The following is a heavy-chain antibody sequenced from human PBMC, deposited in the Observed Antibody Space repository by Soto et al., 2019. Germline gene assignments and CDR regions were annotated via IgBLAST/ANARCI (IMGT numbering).Heavy chain of an antibody. V-gene: IGHV3-15*05. J-gene: IGHJ2*01. D-gene: IGHD6-19*01. Sequence: GGSLRLSCAASGFTFTNAWMSWVRQAPGKGLEWVGRIKSKTDGGTTDYAAPVKGRFTISRDDSKNTLYLQMNSLKTEDTAVYYCTTCSIPVAGTSWYFDLWGRGTLVTFSS. CDR2: IKSKTDGGTT. CDR3: TTCSIPVAGTSWYFDL. CDR1: GFTFTNAW.